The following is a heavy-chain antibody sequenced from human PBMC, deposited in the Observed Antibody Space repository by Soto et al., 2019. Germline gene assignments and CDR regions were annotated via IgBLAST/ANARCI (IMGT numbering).Heavy chain of an antibody. D-gene: IGHD3-3*01. CDR3: AKDKRGILEWLSHFDY. CDR2: ISWNSGSI. V-gene: IGHV3-9*01. CDR1: GFTFDDYA. J-gene: IGHJ4*02. Sequence: GGSLRLSCAASGFTFDDYAMHWVRQAPGKGLEWVSGISWNSGSIGYADSVKGRFTISRDNAKNSLYLQMNSLRAEDTALYYCAKDKRGILEWLSHFDYWGQGTLVTVSS.